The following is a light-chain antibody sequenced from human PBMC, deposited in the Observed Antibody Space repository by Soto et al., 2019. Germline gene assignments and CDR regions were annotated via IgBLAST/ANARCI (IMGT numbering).Light chain of an antibody. CDR2: DSS. CDR3: QQRSNWPLT. CDR1: QSVSSQ. J-gene: IGKJ4*01. Sequence: EVVLTQSPVTLSLSPGERATLSCRASQSVSSQLAWYQQKPGQAPRLLIYDSSDRATGIPARFSGSGSGTDFTLTITSLEPEDFGVYFCQQRSNWPLTFGGGTKVDIK. V-gene: IGKV3-11*01.